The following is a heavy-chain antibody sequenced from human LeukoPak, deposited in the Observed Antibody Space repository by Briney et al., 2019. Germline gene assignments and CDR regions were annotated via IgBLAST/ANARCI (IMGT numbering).Heavy chain of an antibody. D-gene: IGHD1-14*01. CDR2: INSDGGTT. Sequence: GGSLRLSCGASGFTFGTYWMHWVRQAPGKGLVWVSGINSDGGTTTYADSVKGRFAISRDNAKNTLYLQMSSLRAEDTAVYYCAREDNGGVLDYWGQGTLVTVSS. CDR1: GFTFGTYW. J-gene: IGHJ4*02. CDR3: AREDNGGVLDY. V-gene: IGHV3-74*01.